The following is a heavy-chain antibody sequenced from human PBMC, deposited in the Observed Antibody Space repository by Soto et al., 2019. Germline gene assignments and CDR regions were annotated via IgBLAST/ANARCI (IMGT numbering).Heavy chain of an antibody. CDR2: IIPIFGTA. Sequence: AVKVSCKASGGTFISYAISWVRQAPAQGLEWMGGIIPIFGTANYARKFQGRVTITADEYTSTAYMELSSLRSEDTAVYYCARVMTKRYNGSPMDFWGQGTLVTVSS. V-gene: IGHV1-69*13. CDR3: ARVMTKRYNGSPMDF. D-gene: IGHD1-26*01. J-gene: IGHJ4*02. CDR1: GGTFISYA.